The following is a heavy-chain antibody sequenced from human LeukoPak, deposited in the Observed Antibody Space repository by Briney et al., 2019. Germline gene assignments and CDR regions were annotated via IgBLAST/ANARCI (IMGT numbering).Heavy chain of an antibody. D-gene: IGHD5-24*01. Sequence: SQTLSLTCAISGDRVSSNSAAWNWIRQSPSRGLEWLGRTYYRSKWYNDYAVSVKSRITINPDTSKNQFSLQLNSVTPEDTAVYYCARGVEMATERRPKNWFDPWGQGTLVTVSS. CDR3: ARGVEMATERRPKNWFDP. CDR1: GDRVSSNSAA. CDR2: TYYRSKWYN. V-gene: IGHV6-1*01. J-gene: IGHJ5*02.